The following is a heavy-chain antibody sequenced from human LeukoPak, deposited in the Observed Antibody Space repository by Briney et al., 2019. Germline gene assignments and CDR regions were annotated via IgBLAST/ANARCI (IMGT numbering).Heavy chain of an antibody. D-gene: IGHD6-13*01. Sequence: SETLSLTCTVSGGSISSGGYYWSWIRQHPGKGLEWIGYIYYSGSTYYNPSLKSRVTISVDTSKNQFSLKLSSVTAADTAVYYCARDEVWLNEEMQQLVLLYGYWGQGTLVTVSS. CDR3: ARDEVWLNEEMQQLVLLYGY. V-gene: IGHV4-31*03. CDR2: IYYSGST. J-gene: IGHJ4*02. CDR1: GGSISSGGYY.